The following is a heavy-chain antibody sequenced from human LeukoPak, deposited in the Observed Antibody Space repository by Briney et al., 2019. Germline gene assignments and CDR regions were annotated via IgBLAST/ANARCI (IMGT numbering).Heavy chain of an antibody. V-gene: IGHV4-59*01. Sequence: PSETLSLTCSVSDGSINSYYWNWIRQPPGKGLEWIGYVYYSGSTNYNPSLKSRVTISVDTSKNQFSLKLTSVTAADTAVYYCARGDSGSFSQFDCWGQGTLVTVSS. J-gene: IGHJ4*02. D-gene: IGHD1-26*01. CDR3: ARGDSGSFSQFDC. CDR1: DGSINSYY. CDR2: VYYSGST.